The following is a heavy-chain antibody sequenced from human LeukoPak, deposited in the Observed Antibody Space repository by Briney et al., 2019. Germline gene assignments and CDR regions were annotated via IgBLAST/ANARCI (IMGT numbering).Heavy chain of an antibody. CDR3: ARDTPRPVPRGFEY. Sequence: ASVKVSCKASGYTFTGYYMHWVRQAPGQGLEWMGWINPNSGGTNYAQKFQGRVTMTRDTSISTAYMELSRLRSDDTVVYYCARDTPRPVPRGFEYWGQGTLVTVSS. CDR2: INPNSGGT. CDR1: GYTFTGYY. V-gene: IGHV1-2*02. J-gene: IGHJ4*02.